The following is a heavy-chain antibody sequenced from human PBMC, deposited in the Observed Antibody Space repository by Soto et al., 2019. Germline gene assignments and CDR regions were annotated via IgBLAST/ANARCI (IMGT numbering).Heavy chain of an antibody. CDR1: GGSINSGGYY. V-gene: IGHV4-31*03. Sequence: QVQLQESGPGLVKPSQTLSLICTVSGGSINSGGYYWSWIRQLPGKGLEWIGYIYYTGSTYYNPSVKSRITISVDTSANQFSLKLSSVTAADTAIFCARVFKTMSFYYGMDVWGQGTAVAVSS. CDR3: ARVFKTMSFYYGMDV. CDR2: IYYTGST. D-gene: IGHD3-22*01. J-gene: IGHJ6*02.